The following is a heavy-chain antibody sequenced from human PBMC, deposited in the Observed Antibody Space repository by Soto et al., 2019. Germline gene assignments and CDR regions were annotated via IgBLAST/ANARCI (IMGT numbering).Heavy chain of an antibody. V-gene: IGHV4-4*02. CDR1: GGSISSSNW. D-gene: IGHD1-7*01. J-gene: IGHJ4*02. CDR2: IYHSGST. CDR3: ARTTITYNWNYSFDY. Sequence: SETLSLTCAVSGGSISSSNWWSWVRQPPGKGLEWIGEIYHSGSTNYNPSLKSRVTISVDKSKNQFSLKLSSVTAADTAVYYCARTTITYNWNYSFDYWGQGTLVTVPQ.